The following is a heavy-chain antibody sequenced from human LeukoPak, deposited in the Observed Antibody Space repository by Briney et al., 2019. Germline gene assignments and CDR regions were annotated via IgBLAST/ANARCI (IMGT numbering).Heavy chain of an antibody. CDR2: IYPGDSDT. D-gene: IGHD6-6*01. V-gene: IGHV5-51*01. Sequence: GESLKITCKGSGYSFTSYWIGWVRQMPGKGLEWMGIIYPGDSDTRYTPSFQGQVTISADKSISTAYLQWSSLKASDTAMYYCARRNEQLVCGSIYYYYYYMDVWGKGTTVTVSS. CDR1: GYSFTSYW. CDR3: ARRNEQLVCGSIYYYYYYMDV. J-gene: IGHJ6*03.